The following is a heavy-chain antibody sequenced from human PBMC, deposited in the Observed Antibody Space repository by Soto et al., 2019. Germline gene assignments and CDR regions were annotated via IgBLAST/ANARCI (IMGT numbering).Heavy chain of an antibody. D-gene: IGHD3-10*01. CDR3: ARETFGKVNFYYMDV. J-gene: IGHJ6*03. CDR2: ISSSGSTI. Sequence: GGSLRLSCAASGFTFSDYYMSWIRQAPGKGLEWVSYISSSGSTIYYADSVKGRFTISRDNAKNSLYLQMNSLRAEDTAVYYWARETFGKVNFYYMDVWGKGTTVTVSS. V-gene: IGHV3-11*01. CDR1: GFTFSDYY.